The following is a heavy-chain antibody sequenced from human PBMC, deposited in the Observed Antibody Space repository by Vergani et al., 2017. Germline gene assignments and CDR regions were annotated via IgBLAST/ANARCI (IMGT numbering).Heavy chain of an antibody. J-gene: IGHJ4*02. CDR1: GFSLSTSGVG. Sequence: QITLKESGPTLVKPTQTLTLTCTFSGFSLSTSGVGVGWIRQPPGKALEWLALIYWDDDKRYSPSLKSRLTISKDTSENQVVLTMTNMDPVDTATYYCARSEIAAAGTILLDYWGQGTLVTVSS. CDR3: ARSEIAAAGTILLDY. V-gene: IGHV2-5*02. CDR2: IYWDDDK. D-gene: IGHD6-13*01.